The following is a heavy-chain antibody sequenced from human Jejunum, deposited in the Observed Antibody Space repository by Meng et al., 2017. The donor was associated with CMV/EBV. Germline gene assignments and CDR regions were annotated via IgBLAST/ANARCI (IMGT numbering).Heavy chain of an antibody. D-gene: IGHD3-3*01. J-gene: IGHJ3*01. Sequence: AAGFSVSNFWMHWVRQAPGKGLGWVSRISIAGFSSDSADSVKGRFTISRDNAKNTLYLQMNSLRADDTAVYYCARDNIDFWSGLDVWGQGTMVTVSS. CDR2: ISIAGFSS. V-gene: IGHV3-74*01. CDR3: ARDNIDFWSGLDV. CDR1: GFSVSNFW.